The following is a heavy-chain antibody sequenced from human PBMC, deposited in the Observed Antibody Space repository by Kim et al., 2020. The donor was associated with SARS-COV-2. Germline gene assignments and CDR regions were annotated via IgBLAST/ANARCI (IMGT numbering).Heavy chain of an antibody. Sequence: SVKVSCKASGGTFSSYAISWVRQAPGQGLEWMGGIIPIFGTANYAQKFQGRVTITADESTSTAYMELSSLRSEDTAVYYCARAKQAYCGGDCYFGPAWFDPWGQGTLVTVSS. CDR2: IIPIFGTA. J-gene: IGHJ5*02. CDR3: ARAKQAYCGGDCYFGPAWFDP. CDR1: GGTFSSYA. D-gene: IGHD2-21*02. V-gene: IGHV1-69*13.